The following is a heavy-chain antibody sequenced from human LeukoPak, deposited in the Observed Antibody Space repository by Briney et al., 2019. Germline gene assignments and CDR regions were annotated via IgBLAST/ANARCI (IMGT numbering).Heavy chain of an antibody. D-gene: IGHD3-22*01. J-gene: IGHJ2*01. V-gene: IGHV4-61*02. CDR3: ARPNYYDTSYYYGYFDL. Sequence: SQTLSLTCTVSGGSISSGSYYWSWIRQPAGKGLEWIWRIYTSGSTNYNPSLKSRVTISVDTSKNHFSLRLSSVTAADTAVYYCARPNYYDTSYYYGYFDLWGRGTLVTVSS. CDR1: GGSISSGSYY. CDR2: IYTSGST.